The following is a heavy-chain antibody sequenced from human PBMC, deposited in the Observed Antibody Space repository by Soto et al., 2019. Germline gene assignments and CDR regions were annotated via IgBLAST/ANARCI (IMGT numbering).Heavy chain of an antibody. V-gene: IGHV3-43*02. J-gene: IGHJ4*02. Sequence: GGSLRLSCAASGFTFDDYAMHWVRQAPGKGLEWVSLISEDGGSTYYADSVKGRFTISRDNSKNSLYLQMNSLRTEDTALYYCAEDIDYYDSSGYFDYWGQGTLVTVSS. CDR2: ISEDGGST. CDR1: GFTFDDYA. D-gene: IGHD3-22*01. CDR3: AEDIDYYDSSGYFDY.